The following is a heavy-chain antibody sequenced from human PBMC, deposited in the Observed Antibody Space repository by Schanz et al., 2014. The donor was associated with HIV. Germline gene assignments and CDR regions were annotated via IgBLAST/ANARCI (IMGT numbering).Heavy chain of an antibody. D-gene: IGHD4-17*01. J-gene: IGHJ4*02. CDR3: ATAAVTDYSDN. V-gene: IGHV3-33*08. CDR2: IWYDGSNK. CDR1: GFTFSTCG. Sequence: VKLSESGGGLVKPGGSLRLSCAASGFTFSTCGMHWVRQAPGKGLECVAFIWYDGSNKYYADSVKGRFTISRDNSKNTLYLQMNSLRAEDTAVYYCATAAVTDYSDNWGQGTLVTVSS.